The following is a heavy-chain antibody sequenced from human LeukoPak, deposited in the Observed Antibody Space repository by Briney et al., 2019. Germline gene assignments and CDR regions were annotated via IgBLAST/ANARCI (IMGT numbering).Heavy chain of an antibody. CDR1: GFTFSSHG. J-gene: IGHJ4*02. CDR3: ARDRDEWEPLFDY. D-gene: IGHD1-26*01. Sequence: PGGSLRLSRAASGFTFSSHGMSWVRQAPGKGLVWVSRINSDESSTSYADSVKGRFTISRDNAKNTVYLQMNSLRAEDTALYYCARDRDEWEPLFDYWGQGTLVTVSS. V-gene: IGHV3-74*01. CDR2: INSDESST.